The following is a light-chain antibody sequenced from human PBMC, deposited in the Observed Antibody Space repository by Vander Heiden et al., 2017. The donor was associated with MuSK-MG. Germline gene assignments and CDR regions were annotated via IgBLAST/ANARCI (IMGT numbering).Light chain of an antibody. CDR3: QQYYSTPLT. Sequence: DIVMTQSPDSLAVSLGERATINCKSSQSILYSSNNKNYLAWYQQKPGQPPKLLLYWASTRESGVPYRFSGSGSGTDFTLTISSLQAEDVAVYYCQQYYSTPLTFGGGTKMEIK. CDR2: WAS. V-gene: IGKV4-1*01. CDR1: QSILYSSNNKNY. J-gene: IGKJ4*01.